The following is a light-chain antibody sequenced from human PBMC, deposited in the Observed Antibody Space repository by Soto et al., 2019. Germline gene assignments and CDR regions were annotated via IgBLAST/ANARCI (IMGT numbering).Light chain of an antibody. CDR2: EVS. CDR3: SSYTSSSTLGGV. Sequence: QSALTQPASVSGSPGQSITISCTGTSSDGGGYNYVSWYQQHPGKAPKLMIYEVSNRPSGVSNRFSGSKSGNTASLTISGLQAEDEADYYCSSYTSSSTLGGVFGTGTKVTVL. V-gene: IGLV2-14*01. CDR1: SSDGGGYNY. J-gene: IGLJ1*01.